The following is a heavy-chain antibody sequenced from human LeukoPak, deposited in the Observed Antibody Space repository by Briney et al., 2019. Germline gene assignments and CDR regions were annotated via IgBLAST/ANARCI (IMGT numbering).Heavy chain of an antibody. CDR2: IYASGST. CDR1: GGSISSDSYY. J-gene: IGHJ5*02. D-gene: IGHD3-22*01. Sequence: SETLSLTCTVSGGSISSDSYYWSWIRQSAGKGLEWIGRIYASGSTNYNPSLKSRVTISVDTSKNQFSLKLSSVTAADTAVYYCARGRGYYDSSGYYRRNNWFDPWGQGTLVTVSS. V-gene: IGHV4-61*02. CDR3: ARGRGYYDSSGYYRRNNWFDP.